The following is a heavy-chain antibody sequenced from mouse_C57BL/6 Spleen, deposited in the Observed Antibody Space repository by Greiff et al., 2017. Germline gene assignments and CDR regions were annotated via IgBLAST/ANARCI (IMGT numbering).Heavy chain of an antibody. J-gene: IGHJ2*01. D-gene: IGHD4-1*01. Sequence: VQLQQSGAELARPGASVKMSCKASGYTFTSYTMHWVKQRPGPGLEWIGYINPSSGYTKYNQKFKDKATLTADKSSSTAYMQLSSLTSEDSAVYYCARSTGTFFDYWGQGTTLTVSS. V-gene: IGHV1-4*01. CDR2: INPSSGYT. CDR1: GYTFTSYT. CDR3: ARSTGTFFDY.